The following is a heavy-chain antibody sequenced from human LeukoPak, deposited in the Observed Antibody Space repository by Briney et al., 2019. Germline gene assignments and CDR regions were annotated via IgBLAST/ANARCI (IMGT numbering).Heavy chain of an antibody. D-gene: IGHD6-6*01. V-gene: IGHV4-38-2*02. J-gene: IGHJ5*02. Sequence: PSETLSLTCTVSGYSISSGHYWGWIRQPPGKGLEWIGSIYHSGSTYYNPSLKSRVTISVDTSKNQFSLKLSSVTAADTAVYYCARVGEYSSSRWFDPWGQGTLVTVSS. CDR3: ARVGEYSSSRWFDP. CDR2: IYHSGST. CDR1: GYSISSGHY.